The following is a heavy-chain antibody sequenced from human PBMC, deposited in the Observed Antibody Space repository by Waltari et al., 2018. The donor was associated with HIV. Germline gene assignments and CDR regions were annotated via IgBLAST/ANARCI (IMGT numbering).Heavy chain of an antibody. D-gene: IGHD3-22*01. CDR2: NNHRGST. J-gene: IGHJ4*02. CDR1: GGSFSGYY. Sequence: QVQLQQWGAGLLKPSETLSLTCAVYGGSFSGYYWSWIRQPPGKGLEWTGENNHRGSTNDNPSLKSRVTISVDTSKNQFSLKLSFVTAADTAVYYCATLEYYYDSSGRPGYWGQGTLVTVSS. CDR3: ATLEYYYDSSGRPGY. V-gene: IGHV4-34*01.